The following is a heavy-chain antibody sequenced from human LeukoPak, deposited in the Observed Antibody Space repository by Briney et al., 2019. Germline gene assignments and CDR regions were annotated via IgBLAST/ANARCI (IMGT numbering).Heavy chain of an antibody. CDR3: AKLYYDFWSGYPDPDY. D-gene: IGHD3-3*01. V-gene: IGHV3-23*01. CDR2: ISGSGGST. Sequence: GGSLRLSCAASGFTFSSYAMSWVRQAPGKGLEWVSAISGSGGSTYYADSVKGRFTISRDNSKNTLYLQMNSLRAEDTAVYYCAKLYYDFWSGYPDPDYWGQGTLVTVSS. CDR1: GFTFSSYA. J-gene: IGHJ4*02.